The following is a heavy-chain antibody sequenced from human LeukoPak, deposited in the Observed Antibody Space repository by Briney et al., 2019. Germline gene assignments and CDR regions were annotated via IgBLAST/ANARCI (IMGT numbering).Heavy chain of an antibody. J-gene: IGHJ4*02. CDR1: GGSISSSSYY. CDR3: ARGMGATYY. V-gene: IGHV4-61*01. Sequence: SETLSLTCTVSGGSISSSSYYWSWIRQPPGKGLEWIGYIYYSGSTNYNPSLKSRVTISVDTSKNQFSLKLSSVTAADTAVYYCARGMGATYYWGQGTLVTVSS. CDR2: IYYSGST. D-gene: IGHD1-26*01.